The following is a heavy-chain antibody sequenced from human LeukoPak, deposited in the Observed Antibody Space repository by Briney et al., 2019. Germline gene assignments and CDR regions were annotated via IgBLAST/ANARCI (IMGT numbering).Heavy chain of an antibody. V-gene: IGHV4-34*01. D-gene: IGHD3-10*01. CDR1: GGSFSGYY. Sequence: PSETLSLTCAVYGGSFSGYYWSWIRQPPGKGLEWIGSIYYSGSTYYNPSLKSRVTISVDTSKNQFSLKLSSVTAADTAVYYCARPRVRGVIIRGFDYWGQGTLVTVSS. CDR3: ARPRVRGVIIRGFDY. CDR2: IYYSGST. J-gene: IGHJ4*01.